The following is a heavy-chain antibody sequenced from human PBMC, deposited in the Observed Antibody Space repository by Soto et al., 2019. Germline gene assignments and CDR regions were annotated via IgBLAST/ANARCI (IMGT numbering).Heavy chain of an antibody. CDR1: GFTFSNYA. CDR2: ISGNGDST. D-gene: IGHD2-21*01. V-gene: IGHV3-64*01. Sequence: PGGSLRLSCAASGFTFSNYAMHWLRQVPGKGLEYASAISGNGDSTYYANSVKGRFTISRDNSKNPLYLQMGSLRADDMAVYYCARDPYCGGDCYYAEYFQPWGQGTLVTVSS. J-gene: IGHJ1*01. CDR3: ARDPYCGGDCYYAEYFQP.